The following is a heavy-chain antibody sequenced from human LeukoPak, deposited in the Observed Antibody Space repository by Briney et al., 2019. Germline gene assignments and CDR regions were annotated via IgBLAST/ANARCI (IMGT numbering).Heavy chain of an antibody. J-gene: IGHJ4*02. D-gene: IGHD2-15*01. V-gene: IGHV1-69*04. Sequence: SVKVSCKASGYTFTSYGISWVRQAPGQGLEWMGRIIPILGIANYAQKFQGRVTITADKSTSTAYIELRSLRSDDTAVYYCARGVAPSQGSTYWGQGTLVTVSS. CDR1: GYTFTSYG. CDR2: IIPILGIA. CDR3: ARGVAPSQGSTY.